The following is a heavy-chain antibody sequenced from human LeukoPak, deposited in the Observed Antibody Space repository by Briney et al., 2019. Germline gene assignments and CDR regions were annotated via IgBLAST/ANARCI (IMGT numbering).Heavy chain of an antibody. CDR3: ARGLSSGWFHSPDWFDP. Sequence: ASVKVSCKASGYTFTSYDINWVRQATGQGLEWMGWMNPNSGNTGYAQKFQGRVTMTRNTSISTAYMELSSLRSEDTAVYYCARGLSSGWFHSPDWFDPWGQGTLVTVSS. D-gene: IGHD6-19*01. J-gene: IGHJ5*02. V-gene: IGHV1-8*01. CDR1: GYTFTSYD. CDR2: MNPNSGNT.